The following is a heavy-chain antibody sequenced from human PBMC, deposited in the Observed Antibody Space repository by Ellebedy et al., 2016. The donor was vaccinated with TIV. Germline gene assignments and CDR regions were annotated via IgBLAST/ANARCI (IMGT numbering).Heavy chain of an antibody. J-gene: IGHJ4*02. CDR3: TRDLVGATSDF. D-gene: IGHD1-26*01. V-gene: IGHV3-74*01. Sequence: PGGSLRLSCAASGFTFTTYWMHWVREAPGKGLVWVSRINVDGSNTNYADSVNGRFTISRDNAKNMVYLQMNSLRAEDSAVYHCTRDLVGATSDFWGQGTLVTVSS. CDR1: GFTFTTYW. CDR2: INVDGSNT.